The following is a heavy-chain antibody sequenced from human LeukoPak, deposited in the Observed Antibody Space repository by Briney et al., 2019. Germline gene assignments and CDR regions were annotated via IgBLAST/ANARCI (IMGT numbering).Heavy chain of an antibody. V-gene: IGHV4-59*01. CDR3: ARSHANEPYYYYGMDV. CDR1: GGSISSYY. CDR2: IYYSGST. J-gene: IGHJ6*02. D-gene: IGHD1-1*01. Sequence: SETLSLTCTVSGGSISSYYWSWIRQPPGKGLEWIGYIYYSGSTNYNPSLKSRVTISVDTSKSQFSLKLSSVTAADTAVYYCARSHANEPYYYYGMDVWGQGTTVTVSS.